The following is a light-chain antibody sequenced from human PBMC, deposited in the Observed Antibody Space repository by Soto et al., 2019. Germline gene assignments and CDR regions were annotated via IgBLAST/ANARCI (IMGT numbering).Light chain of an antibody. V-gene: IGKV3-15*01. J-gene: IGKJ3*01. CDR3: QQYNNWLFT. CDR1: QSVSSN. CDR2: GAS. Sequence: EIVMTQSPATLSVSPGERATLSCRASQSVSSNLAWYQQKPGRAPRLLIYGASTRATGIPARFSGSGSGTEFTLTISSLQSEDFAVYYCQQYNNWLFTFGPGTKVDI.